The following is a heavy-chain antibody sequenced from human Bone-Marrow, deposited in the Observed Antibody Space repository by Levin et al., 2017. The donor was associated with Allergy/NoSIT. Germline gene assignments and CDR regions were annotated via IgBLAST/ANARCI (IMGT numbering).Heavy chain of an antibody. J-gene: IGHJ4*02. CDR2: LSPTGKDT. CDR1: GFTFSAYS. Sequence: AGGSLRLSCVASGFTFSAYSMGWARQAPGKGLEWVSDLSPTGKDTHYADSVEGRFIISRDNSKNTLYLQMNSLRVEDTAVYYCAKDPNWNDAYWGQGTLVTVSS. V-gene: IGHV3-23*01. D-gene: IGHD1-1*01. CDR3: AKDPNWNDAY.